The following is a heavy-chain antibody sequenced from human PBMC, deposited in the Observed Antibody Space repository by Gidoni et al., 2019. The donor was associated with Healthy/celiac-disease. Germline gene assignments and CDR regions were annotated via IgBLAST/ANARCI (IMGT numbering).Heavy chain of an antibody. CDR2: YNPNSGGT. J-gene: IGHJ4*02. Sequence: GWYNPNSGGTNYEQKFQGRVTMTRDTSISTAYMELSRLGSDDTAVYYCARDRDTIFGVATPPFDFWGQGTLVTVSS. CDR3: ARDRDTIFGVATPPFDF. D-gene: IGHD3-3*01. V-gene: IGHV1-2*02.